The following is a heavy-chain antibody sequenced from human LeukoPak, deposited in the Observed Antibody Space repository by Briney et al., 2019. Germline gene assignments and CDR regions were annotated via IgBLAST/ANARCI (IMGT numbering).Heavy chain of an antibody. Sequence: PSETLSLTCGVSGGSLSFYYWSWIRQPPGKGLEWIAEISQNGDSNYNMSLKSRVTISLDKSKNQFSLKLSSVTAADTAVYFCARVVLGFSSGWLRGVPNYFDYWGQGTLVTVSS. CDR3: ARVVLGFSSGWLRGVPNYFDY. CDR1: GGSLSFYY. CDR2: ISQNGDS. V-gene: IGHV4-34*01. J-gene: IGHJ4*02. D-gene: IGHD6-19*01.